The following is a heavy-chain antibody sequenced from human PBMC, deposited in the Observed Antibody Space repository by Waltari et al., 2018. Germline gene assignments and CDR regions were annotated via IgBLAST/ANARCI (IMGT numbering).Heavy chain of an antibody. J-gene: IGHJ6*02. Sequence: EVQVVESGGGLVQPGGSLRLYCEASGFTFSIYWMHWVRQAPGKGLVWVSRIDNDGRTAKYADSVRGRFTVSRDNARNTLYLQMNSLRAEDTAVYYCARDLLTPSVSYFGMDLWGQGTTVTVSS. CDR3: ARDLLTPSVSYFGMDL. V-gene: IGHV3-74*01. CDR2: IDNDGRTA. CDR1: GFTFSIYW. D-gene: IGHD4-4*01.